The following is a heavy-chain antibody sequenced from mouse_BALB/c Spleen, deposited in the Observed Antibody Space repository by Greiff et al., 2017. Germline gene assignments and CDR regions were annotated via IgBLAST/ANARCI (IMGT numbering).Heavy chain of an antibody. D-gene: IGHD1-3*01. Sequence: EVKLVESGPSLVKPSQTLSLTCSVTGDSITSGYWNWIRKFPGNKLEYMGYISYSGSTYYNPSLKSRISITRDTSKNQYYLQLNSVTTEDTATYYCARYIKGYGPLNRYFDYWGQGTTLTVSS. J-gene: IGHJ2*01. V-gene: IGHV3-8*02. CDR2: ISYSGST. CDR3: ARYIKGYGPLNRYFDY. CDR1: GDSITSGY.